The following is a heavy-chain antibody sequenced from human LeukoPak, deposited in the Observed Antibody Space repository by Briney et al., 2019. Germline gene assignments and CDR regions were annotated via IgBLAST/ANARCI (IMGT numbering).Heavy chain of an antibody. CDR1: GCTFSSYG. D-gene: IGHD3-22*01. Sequence: PGGTLRLSCAASGCTFSSYGMHWVRQAPGKGLEWVGFIRYDGSKKYYADSVKGRFTISRDNSKNTLYLQMNSLRAEDTAVYYCAKDFPVVVILDKYDAFDIWGQGTMVTVSS. CDR2: IRYDGSKK. CDR3: AKDFPVVVILDKYDAFDI. J-gene: IGHJ3*02. V-gene: IGHV3-30*02.